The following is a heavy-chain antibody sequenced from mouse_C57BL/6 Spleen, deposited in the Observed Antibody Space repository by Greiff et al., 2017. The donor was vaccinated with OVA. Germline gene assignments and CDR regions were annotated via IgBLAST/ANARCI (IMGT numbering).Heavy chain of an antibody. CDR2: IDPSDSYT. CDR1: GYTFTSYW. J-gene: IGHJ1*03. CDR3: ARSPLYYGNYGGYFDV. V-gene: IGHV1-50*01. Sequence: QVQLKQPGAELVKPGASVKLSCKASGYTFTSYWMQWVKQRPGQGLEWIGEIDPSDSYTNYNQKFKGKATLTVDTSSSTAYRQLSSLTSEDSAVYYCARSPLYYGNYGGYFDVWGTGTTVTVSS. D-gene: IGHD2-1*01.